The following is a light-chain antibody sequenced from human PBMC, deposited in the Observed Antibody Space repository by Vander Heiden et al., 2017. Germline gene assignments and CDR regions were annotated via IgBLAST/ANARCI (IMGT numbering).Light chain of an antibody. CDR2: GNS. J-gene: IGLJ2*01. V-gene: IGLV1-40*01. CDR1: SSNIGAGYD. CDR3: QSYDSSLSGDVV. Sequence: SVLTQPPSVSGAPGQRVTLSCTGSSSNIGAGYDVHWYQQLPGTAPKLLIYGNSNRPSGVPDRFSGAKSGTSASLAITGRQAEDEADDYCQSYDSSLSGDVVFGGGTKLTVL.